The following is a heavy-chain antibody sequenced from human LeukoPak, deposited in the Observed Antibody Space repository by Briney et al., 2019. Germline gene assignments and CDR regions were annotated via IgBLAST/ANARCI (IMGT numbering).Heavy chain of an antibody. CDR2: INHSGST. CDR3: ARGRYRTTLSAFDI. V-gene: IGHV4-34*01. J-gene: IGHJ3*02. Sequence: SETLSLTCAVYGGSFSGYYWSWIRQPPGKGLEWIGEINHSGSTNYNPSLKSRVTISVDTSKNQFSLKLSSVTAADTAVYYCARGRYRTTLSAFDIWGQGTMVTVSS. CDR1: GGSFSGYY. D-gene: IGHD3-9*01.